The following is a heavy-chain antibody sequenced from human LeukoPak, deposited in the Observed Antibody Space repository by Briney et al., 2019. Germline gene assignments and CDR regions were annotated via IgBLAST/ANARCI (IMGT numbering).Heavy chain of an antibody. CDR3: ARVRSSYGLYFDY. V-gene: IGHV4-61*01. D-gene: IGHD5-18*01. CDR1: GGSISTSNYY. J-gene: IGHJ4*02. CDR2: IYYSGST. Sequence: SETLSLTCTVSGGSISTSNYYWSWIRQPPGKGMEGIGYIYYSGSTNYNPSLKSRGTISGDTSKNQFSLKLSSVTAADTAVYYCARVRSSYGLYFDYWGQGTLVTVSS.